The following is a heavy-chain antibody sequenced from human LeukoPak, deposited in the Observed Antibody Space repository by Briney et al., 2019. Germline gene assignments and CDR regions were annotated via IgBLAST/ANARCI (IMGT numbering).Heavy chain of an antibody. CDR3: ASDGTHYYDSSGYIRAFDI. J-gene: IGHJ3*02. CDR2: IIPILGIA. Sequence: SVKVSCKASGGTFSSYAISWVRQAPGQGLEWMGRIIPILGIANYAQKFQGRVTITADKSTSTAYMELSSLRSEDTAVYYCASDGTHYYDSSGYIRAFDIWGQGTMVTVSS. CDR1: GGTFSSYA. V-gene: IGHV1-69*04. D-gene: IGHD3-22*01.